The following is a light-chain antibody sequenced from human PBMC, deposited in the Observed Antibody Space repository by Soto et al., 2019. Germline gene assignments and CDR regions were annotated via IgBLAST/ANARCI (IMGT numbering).Light chain of an antibody. Sequence: QSVLTQPPSASGSPGQSVTISCTGTSSDVGGYHYVSWYQQHPGKAPKLMIYEVNKRPSGVPDRFSGSKSGNTASLTVSGLQAEDEADYYCCSYAYGTTLIFGGGTKLTVL. CDR2: EVN. J-gene: IGLJ2*01. CDR1: SSDVGGYHY. CDR3: CSYAYGTTLI. V-gene: IGLV2-8*01.